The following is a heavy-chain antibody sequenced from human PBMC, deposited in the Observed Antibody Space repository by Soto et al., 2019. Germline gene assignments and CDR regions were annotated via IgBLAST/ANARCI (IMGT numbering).Heavy chain of an antibody. CDR1: GGSISSYY. V-gene: IGHV4-59*12. CDR3: ESLRRGASGDPEYFQQ. Sequence: SETLSLTCTVSGGSISSYYWSWIRQPPGKGLEWIGYIYYSGSTNYNPSLKSRVTISVDKSKNQFSLKLSSVTAADTAVYYCESLRRGASGDPEYFQQWGQGTLVTVSS. CDR2: IYYSGST. D-gene: IGHD4-17*01. J-gene: IGHJ1*01.